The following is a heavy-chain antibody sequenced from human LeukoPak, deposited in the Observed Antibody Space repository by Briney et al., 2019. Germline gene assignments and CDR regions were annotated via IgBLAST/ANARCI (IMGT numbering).Heavy chain of an antibody. Sequence: PGGSLRLSCAASRFTISSYGMSWVRQAPGKGLEWVSAIRGSSGSTYYADSVKGRFTIARDKSRDTVYLQINSLGAEDRAGYYCAKYVFSYGSGSYLAHWGQGTQVTVSS. D-gene: IGHD3-10*01. V-gene: IGHV3-23*01. CDR1: RFTISSYG. J-gene: IGHJ4*02. CDR2: IRGSSGST. CDR3: AKYVFSYGSGSYLAH.